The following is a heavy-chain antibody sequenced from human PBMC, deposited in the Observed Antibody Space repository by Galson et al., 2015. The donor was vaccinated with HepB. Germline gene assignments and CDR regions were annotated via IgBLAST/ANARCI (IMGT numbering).Heavy chain of an antibody. J-gene: IGHJ4*02. CDR2: ISGYELRA. CDR1: EFSFSSYG. CDR3: VKDNYNNYGPPGSRCES. D-gene: IGHD3-10*01. Sequence: SLRLSCAASEFSFSSYGMSWVRQAPGKGLEWVSGISGYELRASYADSVKGRFTISRDNPKNTVFLQMDNLRAEDSAVYYCVKDNYNNYGPPGSRCESWGQGTLVTVSS. V-gene: IGHV3-23*01.